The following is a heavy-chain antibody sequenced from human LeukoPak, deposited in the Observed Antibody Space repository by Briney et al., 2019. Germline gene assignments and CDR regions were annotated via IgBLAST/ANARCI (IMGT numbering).Heavy chain of an antibody. CDR2: ITGSGGST. V-gene: IGHV3-23*01. CDR1: EFTFSSYA. J-gene: IGHJ4*02. D-gene: IGHD2-21*02. Sequence: GGSLRLSCAASEFTFSSYAMTWVRQAPGSGLEWVSAITGSGGSTYYADSVEGRFTISRDNFKNMLYLQMDSLRAEDTALYYCAKNSPRYCGGDCPLDSWGQGTLVTVSP. CDR3: AKNSPRYCGGDCPLDS.